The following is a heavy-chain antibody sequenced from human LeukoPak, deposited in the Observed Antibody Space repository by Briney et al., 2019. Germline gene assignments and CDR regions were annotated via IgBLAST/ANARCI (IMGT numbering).Heavy chain of an antibody. CDR3: ARHLNNCGDDCYIFYY. J-gene: IGHJ4*02. D-gene: IGHD2-21*02. Sequence: PSETLSLTCTVSGGSILSYNWGWVRQPPGKGLEWMGYIYYSGSTNYNPSLKSRVTISVDTSKNQFSLKVSSVTAADTAVYYCARHLNNCGDDCYIFYYRGQGTLVTVSS. CDR2: IYYSGST. CDR1: GGSILSYN. V-gene: IGHV4-59*08.